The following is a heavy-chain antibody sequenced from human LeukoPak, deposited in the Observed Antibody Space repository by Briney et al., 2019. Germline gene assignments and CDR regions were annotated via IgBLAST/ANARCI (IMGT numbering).Heavy chain of an antibody. Sequence: GSLRLSCAASGFTFSNYWMTWVRQAPGKGLEWVANINEDKSEKFYVDSVNGRFTISRDNAKNSLYLQMNSLRAEDTAIYYCARVRDYDGYFDYWGQGVLVSVSS. CDR3: ARVRDYDGYFDY. V-gene: IGHV3-7*01. D-gene: IGHD3-22*01. CDR1: GFTFSNYW. CDR2: INEDKSEK. J-gene: IGHJ4*02.